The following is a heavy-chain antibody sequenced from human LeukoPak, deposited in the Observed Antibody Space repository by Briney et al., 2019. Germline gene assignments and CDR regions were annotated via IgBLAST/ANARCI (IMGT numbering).Heavy chain of an antibody. V-gene: IGHV3-30*04. D-gene: IGHD2-8*02. J-gene: IGHJ4*02. CDR3: AKDLWWCLDY. Sequence: GGSLRLSCAAYGFTFRNYAMHWVRQAPGKGLEWVAVISYDGTTKYYADSVKGRFTISRDNSKNTLYLQMNSLRAEDTAVYYCAKDLWWCLDYWGQGTLVTVSS. CDR2: ISYDGTTK. CDR1: GFTFRNYA.